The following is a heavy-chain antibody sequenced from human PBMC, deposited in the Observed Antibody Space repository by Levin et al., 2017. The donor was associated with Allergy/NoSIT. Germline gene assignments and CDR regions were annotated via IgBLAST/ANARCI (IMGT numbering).Heavy chain of an antibody. CDR1: GFSLSTSGVG. CDR3: AHRDYAYYFDY. V-gene: IGHV2-5*02. D-gene: IGHD4-17*01. CDR2: IYWDDDK. Sequence: QTLSLTCTFSGFSLSTSGVGVGWIRQPPGKALEWLALIYWDDDKRYSPSLKSRLTITKDTSKNQVVLTMTNMDPVDSATYYCAHRDYAYYFDYWGQGTLVTVSS. J-gene: IGHJ4*02.